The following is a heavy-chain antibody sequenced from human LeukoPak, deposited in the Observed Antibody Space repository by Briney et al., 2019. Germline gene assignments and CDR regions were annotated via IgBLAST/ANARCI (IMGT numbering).Heavy chain of an antibody. CDR3: ARVGEYCTGISCLDY. V-gene: IGHV1-18*01. J-gene: IGHJ4*02. CDR2: ISAYNGDT. D-gene: IGHD2-2*01. CDR1: GYTFTSYG. Sequence: ASVKVSCKASGYTFTSYGISWVRQAPGQGLEWMGWISAYNGDTSYAQKLQGRVTMTTDTSTSTAYMELGSLGSDDTAVYYCARVGEYCTGISCLDYWSQGTLVTVSS.